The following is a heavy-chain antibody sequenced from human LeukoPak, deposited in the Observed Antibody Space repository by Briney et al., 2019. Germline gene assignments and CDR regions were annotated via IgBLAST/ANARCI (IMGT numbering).Heavy chain of an antibody. V-gene: IGHV3-48*03. J-gene: IGHJ5*02. D-gene: IGHD3-10*01. CDR3: AKEAGSYYYNWFDL. Sequence: GGSLRLSCAASGFTFSSYEMNWVRQAPGKGLEWVSYISSSGSTIYYADSVKGRFTISRDNAKNSLYLQMNSLRAEDTAVYYCAKEAGSYYYNWFDLWGQGTLVTVSS. CDR1: GFTFSSYE. CDR2: ISSSGSTI.